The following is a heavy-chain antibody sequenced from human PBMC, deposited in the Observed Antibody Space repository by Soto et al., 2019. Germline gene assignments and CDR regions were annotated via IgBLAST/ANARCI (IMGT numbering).Heavy chain of an antibody. CDR1: GFTFSNAW. J-gene: IGHJ4*02. D-gene: IGHD3-16*01. CDR3: TTELYDYVWGSYRGVIDY. CDR2: IKSKTDGGTT. V-gene: IGHV3-15*07. Sequence: EVQLVESGGGLVKPGGSLRLSCAASGFTFSNAWMNWVRQAPGKGLEWVGRIKSKTDGGTTDYAAPVKGRFTISRDDSKNTLYLQMNSLKTEDTAVYYCTTELYDYVWGSYRGVIDYWGQGTLVTVSS.